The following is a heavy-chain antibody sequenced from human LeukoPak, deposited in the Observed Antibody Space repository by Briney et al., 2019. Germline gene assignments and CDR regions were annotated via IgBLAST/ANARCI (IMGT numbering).Heavy chain of an antibody. D-gene: IGHD2-15*01. CDR3: ALGCVLGGGSCYYTFDY. J-gene: IGHJ4*02. Sequence: GASVKVSCKASGYTFTSYGISWVRQAPGQGLEWMGWISAYNGNTNYAQKLQGRVTMTTDTSTSTAYMELRSLRSDDTAVYYCALGCVLGGGSCYYTFDYWGQGTLVTVSS. CDR2: ISAYNGNT. V-gene: IGHV1-18*01. CDR1: GYTFTSYG.